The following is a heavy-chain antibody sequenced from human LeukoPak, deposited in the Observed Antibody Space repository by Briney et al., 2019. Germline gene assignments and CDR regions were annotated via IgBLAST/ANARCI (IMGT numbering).Heavy chain of an antibody. Sequence: TGGSLRLSCAASGFTFSSYGMHWVRQAPGKGLEWVAFIRYDGSNKYYADSVKGRFTTSRDNSKNTLYLQMNSLRAEDTAVYYCAKDGARGSYSSGWYDFDYWGQGTLVTVSS. CDR1: GFTFSSYG. CDR2: IRYDGSNK. CDR3: AKDGARGSYSSGWYDFDY. V-gene: IGHV3-30*02. J-gene: IGHJ4*02. D-gene: IGHD6-19*01.